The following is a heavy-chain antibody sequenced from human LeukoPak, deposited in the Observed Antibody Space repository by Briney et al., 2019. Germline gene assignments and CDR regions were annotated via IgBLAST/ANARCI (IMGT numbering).Heavy chain of an antibody. Sequence: SGGSLRLSCAASGFTFTTYALHWVRQAPGKGLEWVAVISYDGSKKLYADSVKGRFTISRDDSKNTLYLQMNSLRPEDTAVYYCARGRTAHYYYAMDVWGQGTLVTVSS. CDR3: ARGRTAHYYYAMDV. V-gene: IGHV3-30-3*01. CDR2: ISYDGSKK. J-gene: IGHJ4*02. CDR1: GFTFTTYA. D-gene: IGHD2-8*01.